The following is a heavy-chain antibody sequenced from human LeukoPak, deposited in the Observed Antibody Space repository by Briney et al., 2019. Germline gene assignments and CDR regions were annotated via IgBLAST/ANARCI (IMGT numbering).Heavy chain of an antibody. J-gene: IGHJ4*02. Sequence: PSETLSLTCAVSGGSISSNSYYWGWIRQPPGKGLEWIGSIYYSGNTNYNTSLKSRVTISVDTSKNQFSLKLSSVTAADTAVYHCARDMVRGVDYWGQGTLVTVSS. CDR2: IYYSGNT. CDR3: ARDMVRGVDY. V-gene: IGHV4-39*07. D-gene: IGHD3-10*01. CDR1: GGSISSNSYY.